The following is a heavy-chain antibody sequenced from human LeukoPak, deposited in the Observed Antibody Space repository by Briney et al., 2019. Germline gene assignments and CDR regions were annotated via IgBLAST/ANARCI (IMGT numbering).Heavy chain of an antibody. V-gene: IGHV4-34*01. Sequence: SETLSLTCAVYGGSFSGYYWSWIRQPPGKGLEWIGEINHSGSTNYNPSLKSRVTISVDTSKNQFSLKLSSETAADTAVYYCARDGTRAYGSGDYWGQGTLVTVSS. CDR1: GGSFSGYY. D-gene: IGHD3-10*01. CDR3: ARDGTRAYGSGDY. CDR2: INHSGST. J-gene: IGHJ4*02.